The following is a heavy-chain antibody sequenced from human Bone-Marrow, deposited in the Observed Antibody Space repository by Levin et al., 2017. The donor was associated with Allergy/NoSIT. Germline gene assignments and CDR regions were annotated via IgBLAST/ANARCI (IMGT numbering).Heavy chain of an antibody. V-gene: IGHV4-39*07. CDR3: ARDFTMVRGVSVTGSSADFDY. Sequence: ETLSLTCTVSGGSINSTNHYWGWIRQPPGKGLEWLGSSYYTVTTYYNPSLKSRVTMSVDTSRNQFSLNLYSVIAADTAMYYCARDFTMVRGVSVTGSSADFDYWGQGILVTVSS. CDR2: SYYTVTT. CDR1: GGSINSTNHY. J-gene: IGHJ4*02. D-gene: IGHD3-10*01.